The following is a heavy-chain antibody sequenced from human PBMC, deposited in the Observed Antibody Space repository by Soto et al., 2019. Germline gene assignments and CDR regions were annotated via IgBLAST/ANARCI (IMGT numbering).Heavy chain of an antibody. J-gene: IGHJ4*02. CDR3: ARELNTDPTAYYACAY. CDR2: VGTANANT. CDR1: GYTFTAYG. D-gene: IGHD3-9*01. Sequence: QVQLVQSGPEVTMPGASVKVSCKTSGYTFTAYGLAWLRQAPGQRPEWLGWVGTANANTNYAEKFQGRDTTTEDRATTTTYRELRSLRADDTADYYWARELNTDPTAYYACAYGGQGTLVTVSS. V-gene: IGHV1-18*01.